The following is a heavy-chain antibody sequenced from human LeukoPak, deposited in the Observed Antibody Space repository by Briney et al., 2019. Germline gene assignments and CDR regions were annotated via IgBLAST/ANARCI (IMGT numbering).Heavy chain of an antibody. Sequence: ASVKVSCKTSGGTFTSYAITWVRQAPGQGLEWMGKIIPISGTTNYAQKFQGRVTFTADESTSTAYMEFSSLRSEDTALYYCARKLRLGGNWFDPWGQGALVTVSS. D-gene: IGHD1-26*01. J-gene: IGHJ5*02. CDR2: IIPISGTT. CDR1: GGTFTSYA. CDR3: ARKLRLGGNWFDP. V-gene: IGHV1-69*13.